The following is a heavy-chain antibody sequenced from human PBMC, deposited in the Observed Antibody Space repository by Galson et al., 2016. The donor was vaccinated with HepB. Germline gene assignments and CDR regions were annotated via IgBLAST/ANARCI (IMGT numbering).Heavy chain of an antibody. Sequence: SVKVSCKASGYVFRSYGLSWVRQAPGQGLEWMGWISGYNGNTNYVQKLQGRVTMTRDTSTSTAYMELRSLRSDDTADYYCARDQLPEASEHFDYWGQGTLVTVSS. V-gene: IGHV1-18*01. CDR3: ARDQLPEASEHFDY. J-gene: IGHJ4*02. CDR2: ISGYNGNT. CDR1: GYVFRSYG.